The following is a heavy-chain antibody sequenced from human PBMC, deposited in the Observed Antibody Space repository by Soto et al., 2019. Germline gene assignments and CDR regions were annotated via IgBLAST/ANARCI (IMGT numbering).Heavy chain of an antibody. CDR3: ARSVAVPGANLDY. D-gene: IGHD6-19*01. CDR2: VYYTGST. CDR1: GGSISGSY. Sequence: SETLSLTCSVSGGSISGSYWSWIRQSPGKGLEWLGYVYYTGSTNYSPSLRSRVSISVDTSKNEFSLRLSSVTAADTAVYFCARSVAVPGANLDYWGKGT. J-gene: IGHJ4*02. V-gene: IGHV4-59*01.